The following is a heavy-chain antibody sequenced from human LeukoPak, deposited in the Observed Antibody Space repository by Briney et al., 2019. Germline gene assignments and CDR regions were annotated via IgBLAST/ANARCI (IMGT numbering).Heavy chain of an antibody. CDR2: INPNSGGT. J-gene: IGHJ3*02. CDR1: GYTFTGYY. D-gene: IGHD1-1*01. CDR3: ARGVNWNTASLDAFDI. V-gene: IGHV1-2*02. Sequence: ASVKVSCKASGYTFTGYYMHWVRPAPGQGLEWMGWINPNSGGTNYAQKFQGRVTMTRDTSISTAYMELSRLRSDDTAVYYCARGVNWNTASLDAFDIWGQGTMVTVSS.